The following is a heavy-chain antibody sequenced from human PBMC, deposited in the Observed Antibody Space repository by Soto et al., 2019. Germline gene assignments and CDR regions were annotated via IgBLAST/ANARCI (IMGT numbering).Heavy chain of an antibody. J-gene: IGHJ6*02. CDR1: GFTFSSHT. V-gene: IGHV3-33*08. CDR2: IWYDGSNK. D-gene: IGHD6-19*01. CDR3: ARLHSSGWYPYYYSYGMDG. Sequence: PGGSLRLSCVASGFTFSSHTMHWVRQAPGKGLEWVAVIWYDGSNKYYADSVKGRFTISRDNSKNTLYLQMNSLRAEDTAVYYCARLHSSGWYPYYYSYGMDGWGQGTTVTVAS.